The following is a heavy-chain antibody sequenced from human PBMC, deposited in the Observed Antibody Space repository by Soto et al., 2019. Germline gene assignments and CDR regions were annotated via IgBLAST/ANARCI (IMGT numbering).Heavy chain of an antibody. D-gene: IGHD3-22*01. Sequence: GGSLRLSCAASGFTFSSYWMHWVRQAPGKGLVWVSRINSDGSSTSYADSVKGRFTISRDNAKNTLYLQMNSLRAEDTAVYYCARNYDSSGYYYGPFDYWGQGTLVTVSS. V-gene: IGHV3-74*01. CDR2: INSDGSST. CDR3: ARNYDSSGYYYGPFDY. J-gene: IGHJ4*02. CDR1: GFTFSSYW.